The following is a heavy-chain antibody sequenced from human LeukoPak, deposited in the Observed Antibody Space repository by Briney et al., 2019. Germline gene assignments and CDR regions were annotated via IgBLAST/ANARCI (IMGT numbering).Heavy chain of an antibody. D-gene: IGHD3-22*01. Sequence: TGGSLRLSCAASGFTVSSNYMTWVRQAPGKGLEWVSVIYSGGSTYYADSVKGRFTISRHNSKNTLYLQMNSLRAEDTAVYYCAGSTYYYDSSGLTYYYYGMDVWGQGTTVTVSS. V-gene: IGHV3-53*04. CDR2: IYSGGST. CDR1: GFTVSSNY. J-gene: IGHJ6*02. CDR3: AGSTYYYDSSGLTYYYYGMDV.